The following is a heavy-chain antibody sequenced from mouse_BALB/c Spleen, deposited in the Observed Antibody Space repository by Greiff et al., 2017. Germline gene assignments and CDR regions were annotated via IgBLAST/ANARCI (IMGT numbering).Heavy chain of an antibody. J-gene: IGHJ2*01. CDR1: GFTFSSYA. Sequence: EVQRVESGGGLVKPGGSLKLSCAASGFTFSSYALSWVRQSPEKRLEWVAEISSGGSYTYYPDTVTGRFTISRDNAKNTLYLEMSSLRSEDTAMYYCARGDYRYYFDYWGQGTTLTVSS. V-gene: IGHV5-9-4*01. CDR3: ARGDYRYYFDY. D-gene: IGHD2-14*01. CDR2: ISSGGSYT.